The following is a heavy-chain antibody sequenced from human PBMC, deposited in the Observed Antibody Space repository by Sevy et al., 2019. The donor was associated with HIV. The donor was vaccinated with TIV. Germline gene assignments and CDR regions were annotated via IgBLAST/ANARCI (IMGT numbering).Heavy chain of an antibody. CDR3: ARERGISFIVGATTGAFDI. V-gene: IGHV3-7*01. CDR2: IKQDGSEI. Sequence: GGSLRLSCAASGFTFSSNRMSWVRQAPGKGLEWVANIKQDGSEIYYVDSVKGRFTISRDNAKNSLYLQMSSLRAEDXAVYYCARERGISFIVGATTGAFDIWGQGTMVTVSS. J-gene: IGHJ3*02. CDR1: GFTFSSNR. D-gene: IGHD1-26*01.